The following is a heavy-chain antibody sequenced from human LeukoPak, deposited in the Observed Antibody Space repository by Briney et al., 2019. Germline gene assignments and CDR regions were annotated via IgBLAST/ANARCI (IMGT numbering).Heavy chain of an antibody. Sequence: GGSLGLSCAASGFTFSSYAMSWVRQAPGKGLEWVSAISGSGGSTYYADSVKGRFTISRDNSKNTLYLQMNSLRAEDTAVYYCAKDGVVFPTPHDYGDPRAGATYYYYMDVWGKGTTVTVSS. D-gene: IGHD4-17*01. CDR2: ISGSGGST. J-gene: IGHJ6*03. V-gene: IGHV3-23*01. CDR1: GFTFSSYA. CDR3: AKDGVVFPTPHDYGDPRAGATYYYYMDV.